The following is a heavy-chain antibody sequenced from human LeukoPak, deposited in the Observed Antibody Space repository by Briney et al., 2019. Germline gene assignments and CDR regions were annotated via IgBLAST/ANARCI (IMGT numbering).Heavy chain of an antibody. D-gene: IGHD2-2*01. CDR1: GFTFSTYG. J-gene: IGHJ4*02. CDR2: INSDGSGP. CDR3: AKDSFTRSPTDF. V-gene: IGHV3-23*01. Sequence: EGSLRLSCVASGFTFSTYGMSWVRQAPGKGLEWVSAINSDGSGPYYADSVKGPFTISRDNSNNTLYLQMNSLRAEDAAVYYCAKDSFTRSPTDFWGQGTLVAISS.